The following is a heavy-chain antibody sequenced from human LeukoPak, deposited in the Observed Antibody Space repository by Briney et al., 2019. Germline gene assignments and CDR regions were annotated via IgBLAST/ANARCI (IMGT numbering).Heavy chain of an antibody. J-gene: IGHJ6*03. CDR2: IRSSSSYI. V-gene: IGHV3-21*01. D-gene: IGHD6-19*01. CDR3: ARGRWQVAGINYMDV. Sequence: GGSLRLSCAASGFTFSSYSMNCVRQAPGKGLEWVSSIRSSSSYIYYADSVKGRFTISRDNAKNSLYLQMNSLRAEDTAVYYCARGRWQVAGINYMDVWGKGTTVTISS. CDR1: GFTFSSYS.